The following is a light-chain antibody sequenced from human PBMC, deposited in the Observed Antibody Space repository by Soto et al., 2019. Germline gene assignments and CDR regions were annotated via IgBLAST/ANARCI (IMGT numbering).Light chain of an antibody. Sequence: EVVLTQSPAILSLSPGERATLSCRASQTVSSTYLAWYQHKPVQAPRLLIYGASSRATGIPDRFSGSGSGTDFTLTISRLEPEDFAVYYCQQYGNSPQTFGQGTKVDI. V-gene: IGKV3-20*01. J-gene: IGKJ1*01. CDR1: QTVSSTY. CDR3: QQYGNSPQT. CDR2: GAS.